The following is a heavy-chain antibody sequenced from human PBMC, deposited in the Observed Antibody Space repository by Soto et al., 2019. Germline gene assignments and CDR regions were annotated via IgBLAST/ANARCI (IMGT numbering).Heavy chain of an antibody. CDR3: ARCPSSNDYGDYIDY. J-gene: IGHJ4*02. Sequence: SETLSLTCTVSGGSISSSSYYWGWIRQPPGKGLEWIGSIYYSGSTYYNPSLKSRVTISVDTSKNQFSLKLSSVTAADTAVYYCARCPSSNDYGDYIDYPGQGTLVTVSS. D-gene: IGHD4-17*01. V-gene: IGHV4-39*01. CDR2: IYYSGST. CDR1: GGSISSSSYY.